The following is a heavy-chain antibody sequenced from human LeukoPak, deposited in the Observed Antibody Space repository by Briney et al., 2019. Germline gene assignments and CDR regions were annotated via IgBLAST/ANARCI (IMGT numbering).Heavy chain of an antibody. CDR1: GPSVRGYY. V-gene: IGHV4-34*01. CDR2: INHSGST. CDR3: ARGRIAARHRVLDDY. J-gene: IGHJ4*02. D-gene: IGHD6-6*01. Sequence: SETLSLTCALYGPSVRGYYWGWIRHPPGKGLEWIWEINHSGSTNNNPSPKSRVTISVDTSKNQFSLKLSSVPAEDTAVYYCARGRIAARHRVLDDYWGQGTLVTVSS.